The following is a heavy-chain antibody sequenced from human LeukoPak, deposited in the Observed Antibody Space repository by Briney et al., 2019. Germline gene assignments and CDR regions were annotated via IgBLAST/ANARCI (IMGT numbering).Heavy chain of an antibody. CDR1: GYTFTSYG. D-gene: IGHD1-26*01. J-gene: IGHJ6*03. CDR3: AKDPSSGSYGNYYYMDV. Sequence: ASVKVSCKASGYTFTSYGISWVRQAPGQGLEWMGIINPSGGSTSYAQKFQGRVTMTRDTSTSTVYMELSSLKAEDTAVYYCAKDPSSGSYGNYYYMDVWGKGTTVTISS. CDR2: INPSGGST. V-gene: IGHV1-46*01.